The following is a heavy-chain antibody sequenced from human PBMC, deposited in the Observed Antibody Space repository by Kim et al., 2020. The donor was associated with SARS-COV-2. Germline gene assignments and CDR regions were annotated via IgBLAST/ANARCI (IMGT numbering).Heavy chain of an antibody. Sequence: NYAQKFQGRVPITADESTSTAYMELSSLRSEDTAVYYCARGIVLDGMDVWGQGTTVTVSS. J-gene: IGHJ6*02. V-gene: IGHV1-69*01. D-gene: IGHD3-22*01. CDR3: ARGIVLDGMDV.